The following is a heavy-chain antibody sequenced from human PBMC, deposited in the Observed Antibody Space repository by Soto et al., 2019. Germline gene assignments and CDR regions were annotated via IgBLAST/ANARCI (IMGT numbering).Heavy chain of an antibody. CDR2: VYYSGTT. Sequence: SETLSLTCTVSNGSISNYYWTWIRQSPGKGLEWIGFVYYSGTTNYNPSLKSRVTISLHTSKNQFSLKLTSVTAADTAVYYCARAPRDAIPDYWGQGTLVTVSS. CDR1: NGSISNYY. D-gene: IGHD2-2*01. J-gene: IGHJ4*02. CDR3: ARAPRDAIPDY. V-gene: IGHV4-59*01.